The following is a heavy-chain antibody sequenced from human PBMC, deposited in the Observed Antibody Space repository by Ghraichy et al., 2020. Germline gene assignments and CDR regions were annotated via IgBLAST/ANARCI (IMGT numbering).Heavy chain of an antibody. Sequence: ASVKVSCKASGYTFTSYYMHWVRQAPGQGLEWMGIINPSGGSTSYAQKFQGRVTMTRDTSTSTVYMELSSLRSEDTAVYYCARGESYYDYIWGSYRLLDYWGQGTLVTVSS. D-gene: IGHD3-16*02. CDR1: GYTFTSYY. J-gene: IGHJ4*02. CDR2: INPSGGST. CDR3: ARGESYYDYIWGSYRLLDY. V-gene: IGHV1-46*01.